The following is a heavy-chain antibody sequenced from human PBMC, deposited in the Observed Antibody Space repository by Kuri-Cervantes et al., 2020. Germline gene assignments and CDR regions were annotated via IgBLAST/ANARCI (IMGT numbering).Heavy chain of an antibody. CDR2: ISAYNGNT. J-gene: IGHJ6*03. CDR3: ARSTTPYCSSTSCRNYYYYYCMDV. Sequence: ASVKVSCKASGYTFTSYGISWVRQATGQGLEWMGWISAYNGNTNYAQKLQGRVTMTTDTSTSTAYMELRSLRSDDTAVYYCARSTTPYCSSTSCRNYYYYYCMDVWGKGTTVTVSS. D-gene: IGHD2-2*01. CDR1: GYTFTSYG. V-gene: IGHV1-18*01.